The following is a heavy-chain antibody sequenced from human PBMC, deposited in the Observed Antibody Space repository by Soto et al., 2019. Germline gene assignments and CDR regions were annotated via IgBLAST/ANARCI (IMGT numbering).Heavy chain of an antibody. CDR2: ISYDGSNK. V-gene: IGHV3-30*18. CDR3: AKDPSVTIFGVVIVPSNPDY. D-gene: IGHD3-3*01. CDR1: GFTFSSYG. J-gene: IGHJ4*02. Sequence: GGSLILSCAASGFTFSSYGMHWVRQAPGKGLEWVALISYDGSNKYYADSVKGRFTISRDNSKNTLYLQMNSLRAEDTAVYYCAKDPSVTIFGVVIVPSNPDYWGQGTLVTVSS.